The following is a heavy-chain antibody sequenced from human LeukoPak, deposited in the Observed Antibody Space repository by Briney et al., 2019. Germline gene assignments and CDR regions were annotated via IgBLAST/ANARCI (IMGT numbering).Heavy chain of an antibody. D-gene: IGHD6-13*01. CDR1: GFTFTSYS. J-gene: IGHJ4*02. Sequence: PGRSLRLSCAASGFTFTSYSMNWVRQAPGKGLGWVSYISSSSSTIYYADFVKGRFTISRDNAKNSLYLQMNSLRAEDRAVYCCAMIAAAGTSDYWGQGTLVTVSS. CDR2: ISSSSSTI. CDR3: AMIAAAGTSDY. V-gene: IGHV3-48*01.